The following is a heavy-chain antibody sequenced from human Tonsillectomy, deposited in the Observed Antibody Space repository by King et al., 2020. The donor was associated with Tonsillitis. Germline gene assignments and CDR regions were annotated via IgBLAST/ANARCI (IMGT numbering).Heavy chain of an antibody. D-gene: IGHD3-10*01. CDR1: GGSFSGYY. Sequence: VQLPQWGAGLLKPSETLSLTCAVYGGSFSGYYWSWIRQSPGKGLEWIGDINHSGSTNYKLSLKSRVTISADTSKNQFFLRLTSVTAADTAVYYCARALLTWFGESNYFDYWGQGTLVSVSS. CDR2: INHSGST. V-gene: IGHV4-34*01. J-gene: IGHJ4*02. CDR3: ARALLTWFGESNYFDY.